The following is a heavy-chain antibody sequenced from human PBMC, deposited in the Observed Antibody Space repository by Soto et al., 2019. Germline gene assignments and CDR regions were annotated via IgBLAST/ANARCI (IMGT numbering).Heavy chain of an antibody. CDR3: TTLSYLYYDGMDV. CDR2: IKSRVDGGTA. CDR1: GFTFSNAW. D-gene: IGHD2-2*01. Sequence: EVQLVESGGGLVKPGGSLRLSCEASGFTFSNAWMNWVRQGPGKGLEWLGRIKSRVDGGTADYVAATKGRFSISRDDLKNMLYLPMNSLKPDDTAVYYCTTLSYLYYDGMDVWGQGTTVTVS. J-gene: IGHJ6*02. V-gene: IGHV3-15*01.